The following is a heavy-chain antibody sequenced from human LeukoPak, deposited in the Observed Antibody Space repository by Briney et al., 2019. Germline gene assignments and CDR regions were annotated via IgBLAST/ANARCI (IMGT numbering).Heavy chain of an antibody. Sequence: SETLSLTCTVSGGSISSGGYYWSWIRQHPGKGLEWIGYIYYSGSTYYNPSLKSRVTISADTSKNQFSLKLSSVAAADTAVYYCARGDCSSTTCRFDYWGQGTLVTVSS. D-gene: IGHD2-2*01. CDR1: GGSISSGGYY. J-gene: IGHJ4*02. V-gene: IGHV4-31*03. CDR3: ARGDCSSTTCRFDY. CDR2: IYYSGST.